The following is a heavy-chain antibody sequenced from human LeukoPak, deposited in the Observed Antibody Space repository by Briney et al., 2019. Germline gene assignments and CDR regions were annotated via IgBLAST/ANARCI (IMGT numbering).Heavy chain of an antibody. J-gene: IGHJ5*02. CDR1: GYSISSGYY. D-gene: IGHD3-16*01. V-gene: IGHV4-38-2*02. CDR2: IYHSGST. CDR3: ARGQSYDYVWWFDP. Sequence: SETLSLTCTVSGYSISSGYYWGWIRQPPGKGLEWIGSIYHSGSTYYNPSLKSRVTISVDTSKNQFSLKLSSVTAADTAVYYCARGQSYDYVWWFDPWGQGTLVTVSS.